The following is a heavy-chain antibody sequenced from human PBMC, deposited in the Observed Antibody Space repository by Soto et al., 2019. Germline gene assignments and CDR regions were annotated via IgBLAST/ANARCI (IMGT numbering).Heavy chain of an antibody. Sequence: QVTLKESGPVLVKPTETLTLTCTVSGFSLSNARMGVSWIRQPPGKALEWLAHIFSNDEKSYSTSLKSRLTISKDTSKSQVVLTMTNMDPVDTATYYCARIQPPYYYDSSGYYYFDYWGQGTLVTVSS. CDR3: ARIQPPYYYDSSGYYYFDY. D-gene: IGHD3-22*01. CDR1: GFSLSNARMG. V-gene: IGHV2-26*01. CDR2: IFSNDEK. J-gene: IGHJ4*02.